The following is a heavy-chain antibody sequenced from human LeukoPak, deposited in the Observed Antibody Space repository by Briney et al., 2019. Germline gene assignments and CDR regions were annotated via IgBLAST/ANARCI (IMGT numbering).Heavy chain of an antibody. J-gene: IGHJ4*02. D-gene: IGHD2-2*01. Sequence: SVKVSCKASGGTFSSYTISWVRQAPGQGLEWMGRIIPILGIANYVQKFQGRVTITADESTSTAYMELSSLRSEDTAVYYCAREAQVLYQLQQGFAYWGQGTLVTVSS. CDR3: AREAQVLYQLQQGFAY. CDR2: IIPILGIA. V-gene: IGHV1-69*04. CDR1: GGTFSSYT.